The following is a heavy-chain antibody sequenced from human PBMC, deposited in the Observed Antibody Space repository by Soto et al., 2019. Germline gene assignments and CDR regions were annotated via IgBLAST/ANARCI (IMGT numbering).Heavy chain of an antibody. CDR1: GGSVRGSLYY. CDR3: ARRVMGHIWYFDY. J-gene: IGHJ4*02. V-gene: IGHV4-39*02. Sequence: SETLSLTCTVSGGSVRGSLYYWGWIRQPPGKGLEWIGNILYRGNTYHNPSLKSRVTIYVDTSKNHFSLRLSSVTAADTAVYSWARRVMGHIWYFDYWGQGTLVTVSS. D-gene: IGHD2-21*01. CDR2: ILYRGNT.